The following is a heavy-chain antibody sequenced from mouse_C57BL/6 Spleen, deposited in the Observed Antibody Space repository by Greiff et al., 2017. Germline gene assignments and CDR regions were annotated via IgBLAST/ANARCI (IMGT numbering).Heavy chain of an antibody. CDR1: GYAFSSYW. J-gene: IGHJ4*01. CDR3: SRKTGAGDAMDY. V-gene: IGHV1-80*01. D-gene: IGHD4-1*01. Sequence: VQLQQSGAELVKPGASVKISCKASGYAFSSYWMNWVKQRPGKGLEWIGQIYPGDGGTNYNGKVKGKATLTADKSSSTAYMQLISLTSEDSAVYFCSRKTGAGDAMDYWGQGTSVTVSS. CDR2: IYPGDGGT.